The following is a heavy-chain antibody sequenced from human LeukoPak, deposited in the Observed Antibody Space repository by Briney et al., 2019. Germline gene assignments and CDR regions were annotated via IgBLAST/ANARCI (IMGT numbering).Heavy chain of an antibody. CDR3: ARDRGTTSVDY. J-gene: IGHJ4*02. D-gene: IGHD2-2*01. Sequence: GGSLRLSCAASGFTFSSYGMHWVRQAPGKGLEWMAVIWYDGSNKVYADSVKGRFTISRDNSKNTLYLQMNSLGAEDTAVCYCARDRGTTSVDYWGQGTLVTVSS. CDR2: IWYDGSNK. CDR1: GFTFSSYG. V-gene: IGHV3-33*01.